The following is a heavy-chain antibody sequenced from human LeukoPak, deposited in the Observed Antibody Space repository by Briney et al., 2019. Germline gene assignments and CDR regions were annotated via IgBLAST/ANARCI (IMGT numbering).Heavy chain of an antibody. J-gene: IGHJ4*02. CDR3: SRGSGYTYSFTGRERTKSRLDY. Sequence: PGGSLRLSCAASGFTFSSYGMSWVRQAPGKGLEWVSGFSGSGSSTYYADSVKGRFTISRDNSKNTLYLQMNSLRAEDTALYYCSRGSGYTYSFTGRERTKSRLDYWGQGTLVTVSS. V-gene: IGHV3-23*01. CDR2: FSGSGSST. D-gene: IGHD5-18*01. CDR1: GFTFSSYG.